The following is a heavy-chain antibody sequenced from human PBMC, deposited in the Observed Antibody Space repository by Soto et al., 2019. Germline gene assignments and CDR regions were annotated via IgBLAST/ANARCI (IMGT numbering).Heavy chain of an antibody. V-gene: IGHV4-31*03. CDR2: IYYSGST. CDR1: GGSISSGGYY. Sequence: PSETLSLTCTVSGGSISSGGYYWCWIRQHPGKGLEWIGYIYYSGSTYYNPSLKSRVTISVDTSKNQFSLKLSSVTAADTAVYYCARTPARYPRGKITSDYWGQGTLVTVSS. D-gene: IGHD3-16*01. CDR3: ARTPARYPRGKITSDY. J-gene: IGHJ4*02.